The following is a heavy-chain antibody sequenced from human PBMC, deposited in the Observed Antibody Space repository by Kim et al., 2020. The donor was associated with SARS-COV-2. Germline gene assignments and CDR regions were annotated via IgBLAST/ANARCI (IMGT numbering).Heavy chain of an antibody. CDR3: ARELGGPKVYDSSGYYVN. CDR1: GGSISSGGYY. J-gene: IGHJ4*01. CDR2: IYYSGST. V-gene: IGHV4-31*03. D-gene: IGHD3-22*01. Sequence: SETLSLTCTVSGGSISSGGYYWSWIRQHPGKGLEWIGYIYYSGSTYYNPSLKSRVTISVDTSKNQFSLKLSSVTAADTAVYYCARELGGPKVYDSSGYYVNWGHVTLVTVSS.